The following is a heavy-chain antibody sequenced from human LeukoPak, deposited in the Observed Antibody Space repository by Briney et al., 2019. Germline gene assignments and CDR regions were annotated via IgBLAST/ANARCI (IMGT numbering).Heavy chain of an antibody. CDR2: ISYDGSNK. Sequence: GGSLRLSCAASGFTFSSYSMNWVRQAPGKGLEWVAVISYDGSNKYYADSVKGRFTISRDNSKNTLYLQMNSLRAEDTAVYYCASCRFLLTVGDYDYWGQGTLVTVSS. V-gene: IGHV3-30*03. J-gene: IGHJ4*02. CDR3: ASCRFLLTVGDYDY. CDR1: GFTFSSYS. D-gene: IGHD4-17*01.